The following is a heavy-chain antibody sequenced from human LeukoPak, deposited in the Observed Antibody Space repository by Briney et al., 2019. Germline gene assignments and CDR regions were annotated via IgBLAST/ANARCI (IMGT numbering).Heavy chain of an antibody. J-gene: IGHJ6*02. CDR3: ARASVAGIYYYYYGMDV. V-gene: IGHV3-9*01. CDR2: ISWNSGDI. CDR1: GFNFDDYV. Sequence: GRSLRLSCTASGFNFDDYVMHWVRQAPGKGLEWVSHISWNSGDIGYAASVKGRFTISRDNAKNSLYLQMNSLRAEDTAVYYCARASVAGIYYYYYGMDVWGQGTTVTVSS. D-gene: IGHD6-19*01.